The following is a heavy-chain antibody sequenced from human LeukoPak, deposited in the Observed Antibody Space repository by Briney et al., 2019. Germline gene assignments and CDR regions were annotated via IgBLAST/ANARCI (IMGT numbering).Heavy chain of an antibody. CDR1: GFTFRSYS. J-gene: IGHJ3*01. D-gene: IGHD6-19*01. Sequence: PGGSLRLSCAASGFTFRSYSMHWVRQAPGKGLEWVALISFDGSIEYYVDSVKGRFTISRDNSKNTLFLQMNSLRPEDTAVYYCAKDSDIAVAGSDDALDVWGQGTMVTVSS. CDR2: ISFDGSIE. V-gene: IGHV3-30*04. CDR3: AKDSDIAVAGSDDALDV.